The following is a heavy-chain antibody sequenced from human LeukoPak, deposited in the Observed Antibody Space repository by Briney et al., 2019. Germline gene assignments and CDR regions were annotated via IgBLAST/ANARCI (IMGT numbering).Heavy chain of an antibody. Sequence: GGSLRLSCAASGFTFRSYSMNWVRQAPGKGLEWVSYISSSSSTIYYADSVKGRFTISRDNAKNSLYLQMNSLRVDDTAVYYCATADRGAFDIWGQGTMVIVSS. CDR2: ISSSSSTI. CDR1: GFTFRSYS. V-gene: IGHV3-48*01. CDR3: ATADRGAFDI. J-gene: IGHJ3*02.